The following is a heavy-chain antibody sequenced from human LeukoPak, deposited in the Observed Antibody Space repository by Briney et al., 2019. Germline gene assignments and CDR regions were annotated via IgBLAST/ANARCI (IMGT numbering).Heavy chain of an antibody. CDR3: ARDFQYSHLGGPRNYYYYGMDV. J-gene: IGHJ6*02. Sequence: ASVKVSCKASGYTFTSYAMHWVRQAPGQRLEWMGWISAYNGNTNYAQKLQGRVTMTTDTSTSTAYMELRSLRSDDTAVYYCARDFQYSHLGGPRNYYYYGMDVWGQGTTVTVSS. CDR1: GYTFTSYA. V-gene: IGHV1-18*01. D-gene: IGHD6-6*01. CDR2: ISAYNGNT.